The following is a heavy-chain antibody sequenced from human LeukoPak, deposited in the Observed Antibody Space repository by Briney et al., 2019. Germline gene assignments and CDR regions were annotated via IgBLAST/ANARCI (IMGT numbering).Heavy chain of an antibody. J-gene: IGHJ4*01. D-gene: IGHD1-1*01. V-gene: IGHV1-8*01. CDR1: GYSFTSYD. CDR3: ARGIYNWNDEYYFDY. CDR2: MNPNSGHT. Sequence: ASVKVSCKASGYSFTSYDIHWVRQAAGHGLEWMGWMNPNSGHTGHAQKFQGRVTMTGDTSMTTAYMELSGLTSEDTAMYYCARGIYNWNDEYYFDYWGHGTLVTVSS.